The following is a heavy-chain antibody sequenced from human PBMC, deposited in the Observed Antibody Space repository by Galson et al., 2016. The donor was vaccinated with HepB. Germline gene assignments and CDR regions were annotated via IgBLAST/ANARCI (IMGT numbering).Heavy chain of an antibody. V-gene: IGHV3-23*01. CDR1: GFTFSSYA. J-gene: IGHJ5*02. CDR3: AKDPQIYGSGSNWFDP. Sequence: SLRLSCAASGFTFSSYAMSWVRQAPGKGLEWVSTISGSAHSTYHADSVKGRFTISRDNSKITLYLQMNSLRAEDTAVYYCAKDPQIYGSGSNWFDPWGQGTLVTVSS. D-gene: IGHD3-10*01. CDR2: ISGSAHST.